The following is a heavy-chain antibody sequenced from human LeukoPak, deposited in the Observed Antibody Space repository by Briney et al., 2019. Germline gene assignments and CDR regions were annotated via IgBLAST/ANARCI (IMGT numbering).Heavy chain of an antibody. J-gene: IGHJ5*02. CDR3: AKDIRSEGENWFDP. CDR1: GFTFSSYS. CDR2: ISSSSSTI. Sequence: GGSLRLSCAASGFTFSSYSMNWVRQAPGKGLEWVSYISSSSSTIYYADSVKGRFTISRDNSKNTLYLQMNSLRAEDTAVYYCAKDIRSEGENWFDPWGQGTLVTVSS. V-gene: IGHV3-48*01. D-gene: IGHD3-3*01.